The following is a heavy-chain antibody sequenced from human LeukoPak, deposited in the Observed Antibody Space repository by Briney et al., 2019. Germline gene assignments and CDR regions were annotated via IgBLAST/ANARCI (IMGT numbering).Heavy chain of an antibody. Sequence: GGSLRLSCAASGFTFSSYGMHWVRQAPGKGLEWVAVIWYDGSNKYYADSVKGRFTISRDNSKNTLYLQMNSLRAEDTAVYYCARDTPYYDSSGYYFDYWGQGTLVTVSS. CDR3: ARDTPYYDSSGYYFDY. V-gene: IGHV3-33*01. J-gene: IGHJ4*02. CDR1: GFTFSSYG. D-gene: IGHD3-22*01. CDR2: IWYDGSNK.